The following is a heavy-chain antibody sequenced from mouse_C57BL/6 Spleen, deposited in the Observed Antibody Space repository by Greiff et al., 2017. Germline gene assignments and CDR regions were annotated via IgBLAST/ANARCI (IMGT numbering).Heavy chain of an antibody. CDR3: ARDALVGYYGYFDV. J-gene: IGHJ1*03. CDR2: SRNKANDDTT. CDR1: GFTFSDFY. V-gene: IGHV7-1*01. D-gene: IGHD2-2*01. Sequence: EVQGVESGGGLVQPGRSLRLSCATSGFTFSDFYMEWVRQAPGKGLEWIAASRNKANDDTTEYSASLKGRFIVSRDTSQSILYLQMNALRAEDTAVYYGARDALVGYYGYFDVWGTGTTVTVSS.